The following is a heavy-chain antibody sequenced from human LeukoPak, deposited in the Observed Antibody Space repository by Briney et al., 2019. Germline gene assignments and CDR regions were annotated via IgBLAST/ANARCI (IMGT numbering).Heavy chain of an antibody. CDR3: ARDLVDGVGAPGAY. J-gene: IGHJ4*02. V-gene: IGHV1-18*01. D-gene: IGHD1-26*01. CDR1: GYTFTNNG. Sequence: GASVKVSCXASGYTFTNNGITWMRQAPGQGLEWMGWINTYNGNTNYAQKLQGRVTITTDTSTSTAYMELRSLRSDDTAVFYCARDLVDGVGAPGAYWGQGALVTVSS. CDR2: INTYNGNT.